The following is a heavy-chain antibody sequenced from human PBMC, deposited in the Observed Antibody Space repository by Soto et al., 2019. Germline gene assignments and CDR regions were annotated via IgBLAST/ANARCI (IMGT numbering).Heavy chain of an antibody. J-gene: IGHJ4*02. CDR2: INGDGSTT. Sequence: PGGSLRLSCAASGFTFSNWWMHWVRQTPGRGLVWVSHINGDGSTTNYTDPVKGRFTISRDNAKNTLYLQTNSLRVEDTGVYYCARDYISGTPNYWGQGTLVTVSS. V-gene: IGHV3-74*01. D-gene: IGHD6-19*01. CDR3: ARDYISGTPNY. CDR1: GFTFSNWW.